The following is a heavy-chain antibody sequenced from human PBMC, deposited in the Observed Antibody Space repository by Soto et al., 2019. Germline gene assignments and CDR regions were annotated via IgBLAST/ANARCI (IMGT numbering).Heavy chain of an antibody. CDR2: IIPIFGTA. D-gene: IGHD3-22*01. Sequence: QVQLVQSGAEVKKPGSSVKVSCKASGGTFSSYAISWVRQAPGQGLEWMGGIIPIFGTANYAQKFQGRVTNTADESTSTAYMGLSSLRSEDTAVYYCARSGSSGYYSYYFDYWGQGTLVTVSS. V-gene: IGHV1-69*01. J-gene: IGHJ4*02. CDR3: ARSGSSGYYSYYFDY. CDR1: GGTFSSYA.